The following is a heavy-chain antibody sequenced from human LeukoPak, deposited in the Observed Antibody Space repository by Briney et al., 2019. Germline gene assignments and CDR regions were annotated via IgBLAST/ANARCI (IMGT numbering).Heavy chain of an antibody. CDR3: ASSSSWYFNWFDP. CDR1: GFTFSSYA. CDR2: ISGSGGST. Sequence: GGSLRLSCSASGFTFSSYAMHWVRQAPGKGLEWVSAISGSGGSTYYADSVKGRFTISRDNSKNTLYLQMNSLRAEDTTVYYCASSSSWYFNWFDPWGQGTLVTVSS. J-gene: IGHJ5*02. V-gene: IGHV3-23*01. D-gene: IGHD6-13*01.